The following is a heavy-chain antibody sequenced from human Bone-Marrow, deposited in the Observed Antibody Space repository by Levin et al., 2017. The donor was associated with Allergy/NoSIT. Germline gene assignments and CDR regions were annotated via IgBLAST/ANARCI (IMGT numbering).Heavy chain of an antibody. D-gene: IGHD3-22*01. CDR1: GFIFDQHG. J-gene: IGHJ2*01. V-gene: IGHV3-20*04. CDR2: INWNGDSI. Sequence: GESLKISCAASGFIFDQHGMSWVRQAPGKGREWVSGINWNGDSIDYADSVKGRFTISRDNGRNSLYLQMNGLRAADTALYYCARVRQAGYYESTGSYRVTLWYFDLWGRGTLVTVSS. CDR3: ARVRQAGYYESTGSYRVTLWYFDL.